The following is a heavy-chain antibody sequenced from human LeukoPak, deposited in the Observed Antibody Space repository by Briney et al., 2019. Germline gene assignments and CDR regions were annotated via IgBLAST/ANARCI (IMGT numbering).Heavy chain of an antibody. CDR2: IYYSGST. V-gene: IGHV4-39*01. D-gene: IGHD3-10*01. Sequence: SETLALTCTVSGGSISSSSYYWGWIRQPPGKGLEWIGSIYYSGSTYYNPSLKSRVTISVDTSKNQFSLKLSSVTAADTAVYYCARLRYYYGSGSSPYYFDYWGQGTLVTVSS. CDR3: ARLRYYYGSGSSPYYFDY. J-gene: IGHJ4*02. CDR1: GGSISSSSYY.